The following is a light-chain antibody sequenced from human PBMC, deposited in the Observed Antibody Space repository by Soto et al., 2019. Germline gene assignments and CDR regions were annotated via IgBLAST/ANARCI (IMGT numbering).Light chain of an antibody. CDR3: QQYDTYSMYT. J-gene: IGKJ2*01. CDR1: EDINSR. V-gene: IGKV1D-16*01. CDR2: AAF. Sequence: DIQMTQSPSSVSASVGDRVTISCRASEDINSRLAWYQQKPGNAPKLLIYAAFILQSGVPSRFSGYGSGTDFTLIISSLQPDDFATYYCQQYDTYSMYTFGQGTKVDIK.